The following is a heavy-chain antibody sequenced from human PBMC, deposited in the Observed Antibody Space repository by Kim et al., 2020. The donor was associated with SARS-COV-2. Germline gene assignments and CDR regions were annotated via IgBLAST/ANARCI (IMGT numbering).Heavy chain of an antibody. Sequence: SPAVQGQVTISADKSISTAYLQWSSLKASDTAMYYCARRGIGLYYYGMDVWGQGTTVTVSS. D-gene: IGHD3-16*01. V-gene: IGHV5-51*01. J-gene: IGHJ6*02. CDR3: ARRGIGLYYYGMDV.